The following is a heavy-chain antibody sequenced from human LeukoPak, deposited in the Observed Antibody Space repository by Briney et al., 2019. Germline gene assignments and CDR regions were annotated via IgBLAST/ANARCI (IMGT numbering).Heavy chain of an antibody. CDR3: ARGGVGGNDY. Sequence: SETLSLTCTVSGGSISSSSYYWGWIRQPPGKGLEWIGSIYYSGSTYYNPSLKSRVTISVDTSKNQFSLKLSSVTAADTAVYYCARGGVGGNDYWGQETLVTVSS. V-gene: IGHV4-39*07. CDR1: GGSISSSSYY. J-gene: IGHJ4*02. D-gene: IGHD3-16*01. CDR2: IYYSGST.